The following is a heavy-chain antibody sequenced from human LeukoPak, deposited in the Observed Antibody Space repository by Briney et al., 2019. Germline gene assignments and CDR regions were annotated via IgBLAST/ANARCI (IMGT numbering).Heavy chain of an antibody. CDR3: ARVGRISWGSLDY. J-gene: IGHJ4*02. CDR2: MNPNSGNT. Sequence: AASVKVSCKASGYTFTSYDINWVRQATGLGLEWMGWMNPNSGNTGYAQKFQGRVTMTRNTSISTAYMELSSLRSEDTAVYYCARVGRISWGSLDYWGQGTLVTVSS. CDR1: GYTFTSYD. D-gene: IGHD3-16*01. V-gene: IGHV1-8*01.